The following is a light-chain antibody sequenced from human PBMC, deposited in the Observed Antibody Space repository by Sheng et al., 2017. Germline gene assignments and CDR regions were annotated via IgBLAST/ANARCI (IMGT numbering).Light chain of an antibody. CDR1: SSDVGFYNY. J-gene: IGLJ1*01. CDR3: SSYGGSNNVV. V-gene: IGLV2-14*03. CDR2: DVS. Sequence: QSALTQPASVSGSTGQSITISCTGTSSDVGFYNYVSWYQHHPGRAPKLMIYDVSDRPSGVSNRFSGSKSGNTASLTVSGLQAEDEADYYCSSYGGSNNVVFGTGTKVTVL.